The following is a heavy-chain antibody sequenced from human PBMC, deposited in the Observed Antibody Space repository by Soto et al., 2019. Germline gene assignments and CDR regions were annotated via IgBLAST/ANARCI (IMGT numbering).Heavy chain of an antibody. V-gene: IGHV3-74*01. Sequence: GGSLRLSCTAPGFTFNTHWMHWVRQAPGKGLVWVSRIYFDGITTNYADSVKGRLTVSRDNAKNTVYLHVNTLRDEDTAVYYCARGGAMGVDYWGQGTLVTVSS. J-gene: IGHJ4*02. CDR1: GFTFNTHW. D-gene: IGHD1-26*01. CDR3: ARGGAMGVDY. CDR2: IYFDGITT.